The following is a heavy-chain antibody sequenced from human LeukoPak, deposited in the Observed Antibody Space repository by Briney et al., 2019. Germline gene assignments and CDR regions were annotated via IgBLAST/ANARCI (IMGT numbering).Heavy chain of an antibody. CDR3: ARATLYDYDFDY. D-gene: IGHD5/OR15-5a*01. CDR2: INPSGGST. CDR1: GYTFNSYY. V-gene: IGHV1-46*02. J-gene: IGHJ4*02. Sequence: EASVKVSCKASGYTFNSYYVRWVRQAPGQGLEWMGIINPSGGSTSYAQKFQGRVTMTRDTSTSTVYMELSSLRSEDTAVYYCARATLYDYDFDYWGQGTLVTVSS.